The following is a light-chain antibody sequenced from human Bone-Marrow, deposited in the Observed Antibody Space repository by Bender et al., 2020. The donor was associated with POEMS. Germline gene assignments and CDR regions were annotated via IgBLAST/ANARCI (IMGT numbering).Light chain of an antibody. J-gene: IGLJ2*01. CDR1: SGDVGGYNS. V-gene: IGLV2-11*01. CDR2: DVS. CDR3: SSYTSSTTVV. Sequence: QSALTQPRSVSGSPGQSVTISCTGTSGDVGGYNSVSWYQQHPGKAPKLMIFDVSKRPSGVSDRFSGSKSGNTASLTISGLQAEDEADYYCSSYTSSTTVVFGGGTKLTVL.